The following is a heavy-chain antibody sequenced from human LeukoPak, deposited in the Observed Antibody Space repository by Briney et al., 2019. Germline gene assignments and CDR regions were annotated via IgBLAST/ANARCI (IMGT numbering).Heavy chain of an antibody. D-gene: IGHD6-19*01. Sequence: GGSLRLSCAASGFTFSSYSMNWVRQAPGKGLEWVSSISSSSSYIYYADSVKGRFTISRDNSKNTLYLQMNSLRAEDTAVYYCARDVGSSGWDHFDYWGQGTLVTVSS. CDR3: ARDVGSSGWDHFDY. J-gene: IGHJ4*02. V-gene: IGHV3-21*01. CDR1: GFTFSSYS. CDR2: ISSSSSYI.